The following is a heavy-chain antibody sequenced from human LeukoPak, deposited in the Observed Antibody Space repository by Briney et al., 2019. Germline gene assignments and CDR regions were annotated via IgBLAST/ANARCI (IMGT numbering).Heavy chain of an antibody. CDR2: ISYDGSNK. Sequence: GGSLRLSCAASGFTFSSYAMHWVRQAPGKGLEWVAVISYDGSNKYYADSVKGRFTISRDNSKNTLYLQMNSLRAEDTAVYYCAPLDVNYFDYWGQGTLVTVSS. D-gene: IGHD6-6*01. CDR3: APLDVNYFDY. J-gene: IGHJ4*02. V-gene: IGHV3-30-3*01. CDR1: GFTFSSYA.